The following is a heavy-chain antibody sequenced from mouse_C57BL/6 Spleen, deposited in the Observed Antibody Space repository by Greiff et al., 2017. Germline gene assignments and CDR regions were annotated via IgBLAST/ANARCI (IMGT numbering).Heavy chain of an antibody. Sequence: VQLQQSGPELVKPGASVKISCKASGYAFSSSWMNWVKQRPGKGLEWIGRIYPGDGDTNSNGKFKGKATLTADKSSSTADMQLSSLTAEDSAVSFCAKGYDGYLAWFAYWGQGTLVTVSA. D-gene: IGHD2-3*01. CDR1: GYAFSSSW. CDR2: IYPGDGDT. V-gene: IGHV1-82*01. J-gene: IGHJ3*01. CDR3: AKGYDGYLAWFAY.